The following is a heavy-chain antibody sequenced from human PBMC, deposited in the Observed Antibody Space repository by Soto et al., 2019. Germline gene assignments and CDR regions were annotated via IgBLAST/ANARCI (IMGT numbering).Heavy chain of an antibody. D-gene: IGHD3-10*01. CDR2: INAGNGNT. Sequence: ASVKVSCKASGYTFTSYAMHWVRQAPGQRLEWMGWINAGNGNTKYSQKFQGRVTITRDTSASTAYMELSSLRSEDTAVYYCARDTFPGSGSYYFDYWGQGTLVTVSS. CDR1: GYTFTSYA. V-gene: IGHV1-3*01. CDR3: ARDTFPGSGSYYFDY. J-gene: IGHJ4*02.